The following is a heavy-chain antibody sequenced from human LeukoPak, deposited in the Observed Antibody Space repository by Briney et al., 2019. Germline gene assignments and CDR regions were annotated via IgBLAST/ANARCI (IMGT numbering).Heavy chain of an antibody. Sequence: GGSPRLSCAASGFSFISYDMTWVRQAPGKGLEWVSSISSGTSYIYYADSVKGRFTISRDNSKNTLYLQMNRLRAEDTAVYYCAKGGQYYFDYWGQGTLVTVSS. D-gene: IGHD1-26*01. CDR3: AKGGQYYFDY. J-gene: IGHJ4*02. CDR2: ISSGTSYI. V-gene: IGHV3-21*04. CDR1: GFSFISYD.